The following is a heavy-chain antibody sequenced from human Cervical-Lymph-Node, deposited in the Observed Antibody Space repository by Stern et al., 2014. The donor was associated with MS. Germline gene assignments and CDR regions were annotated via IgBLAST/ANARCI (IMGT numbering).Heavy chain of an antibody. Sequence: VQLVQSGAEVQKPGSSVKVSCKASGGTISNYIIGWVRQAPGQGLEWIGGIIPMFGIANYAEKFQDRVTITADESTSTAYMDLSSLRSEDTAVYYCARATSDYIWGTYRFLDSWGQGTLVIVSS. CDR1: GGTISNYI. V-gene: IGHV1-69*01. CDR2: IIPMFGIA. J-gene: IGHJ4*02. D-gene: IGHD3-16*02. CDR3: ARATSDYIWGTYRFLDS.